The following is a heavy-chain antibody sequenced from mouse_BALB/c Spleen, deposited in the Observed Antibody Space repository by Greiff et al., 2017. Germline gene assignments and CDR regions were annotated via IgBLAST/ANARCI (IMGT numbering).Heavy chain of an antibody. CDR1: GFTFSSFG. CDR3: ARGGIYYALDY. V-gene: IGHV5-17*02. CDR2: ISSGSSTI. Sequence: EVKLQESGGGLVQPGGSRKLSCAASGFTFSSFGMHWVRQAPEKGLEWVAYISSGSSTIYYADTVKGRFTISRDNPKNTLFLQMTSLRSEDTAMYYCARGGIYYALDYWGQGTTLTVSS. J-gene: IGHJ2*01. D-gene: IGHD2-1*01.